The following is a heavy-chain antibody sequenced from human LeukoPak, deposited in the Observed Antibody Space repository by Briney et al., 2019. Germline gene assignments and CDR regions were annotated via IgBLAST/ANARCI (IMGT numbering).Heavy chain of an antibody. CDR2: IIPIFGTA. D-gene: IGHD3-10*01. V-gene: IGHV1-69*05. CDR1: GYTFTSYG. J-gene: IGHJ4*02. CDR3: ANPLDGVGY. Sequence: GASVKVSCKASGYTFTSYGISWVRQAPGQGLEWMGGIIPIFGTANYAQKFQGRVTITTDESTSTAYMELSSLRSEDTAVYYCANPLDGVGYWGQGTLVTVSS.